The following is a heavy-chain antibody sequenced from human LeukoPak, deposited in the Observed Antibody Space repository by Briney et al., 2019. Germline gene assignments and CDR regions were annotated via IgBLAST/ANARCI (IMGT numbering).Heavy chain of an antibody. D-gene: IGHD2-2*01. V-gene: IGHV5-51*01. CDR3: ARRYCTSTSCYADS. CDR2: IYPGDSDT. J-gene: IGHJ4*02. CDR1: GYSFTTYW. Sequence: GESLKISCKASGYSFTTYWIGWVRQMPGKGLEWMGIIYPGDSDTRYSPSFHGHVTMSADKSTGTAYLLWSSLEASDSAMYYCARRYCTSTSCYADSWGQGTLVTVSS.